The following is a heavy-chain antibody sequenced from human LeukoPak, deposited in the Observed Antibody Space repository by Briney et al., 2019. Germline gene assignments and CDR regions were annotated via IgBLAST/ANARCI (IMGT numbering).Heavy chain of an antibody. D-gene: IGHD4-23*01. CDR3: ARFSTTVVTFDY. V-gene: IGHV4-38-2*01. Sequence: KPSETLSLTCAVSGYSISSGYYWGWIRQPPGKGLEWIGSNYHSGSTYYNPSLKSRVTISVDKSKNQFSLKLSSVTAADTAVYYCARFSTTVVTFDYWGQGTLVTVSS. J-gene: IGHJ4*02. CDR2: NYHSGST. CDR1: GYSISSGYY.